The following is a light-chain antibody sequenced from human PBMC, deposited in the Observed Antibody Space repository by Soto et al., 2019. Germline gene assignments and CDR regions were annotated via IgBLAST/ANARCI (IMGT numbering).Light chain of an antibody. CDR2: QVN. V-gene: IGLV2-14*01. CDR1: NSDVGGYDY. J-gene: IGLJ3*02. CDR3: SSLTSSNTGV. Sequence: QSALTQPASVSGSPGQSITISCTGTNSDVGGYDYVSWYQHYPGKAPKLLIYQVNNRPSGVSSRFSGSKSGNTASLTFSGLQAEDEADYYCSSLTSSNTGVFGGGTQLTVL.